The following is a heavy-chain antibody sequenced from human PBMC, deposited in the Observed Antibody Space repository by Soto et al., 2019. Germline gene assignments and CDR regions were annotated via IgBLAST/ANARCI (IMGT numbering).Heavy chain of an antibody. J-gene: IGHJ4*02. D-gene: IGHD6-19*01. V-gene: IGHV1-3*05. Sequence: QVQLVQSGAEEKKPGASVKVSCKASGYTFTTYAMHWVRQAPGQRLEWMGWINAGNGNTKYSQKFQGRVTITRDTSASTGYRELSRLRSEDTAVYYCARAVAVPADFDYWGQGTLVTVSS. CDR1: GYTFTTYA. CDR2: INAGNGNT. CDR3: ARAVAVPADFDY.